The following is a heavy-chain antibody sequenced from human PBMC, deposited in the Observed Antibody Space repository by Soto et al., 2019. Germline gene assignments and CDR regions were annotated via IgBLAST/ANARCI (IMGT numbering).Heavy chain of an antibody. V-gene: IGHV4-59*01. J-gene: IGHJ6*02. D-gene: IGHD2-21*02. CDR1: GCSISGYY. Sequence: PSETLSLTCTVSGCSISGYYWSWIRQPPGKGLEWIGYMYKTGSTVYNPPFKSRVTISVDTSKNQFSLKLNSVTAADTAVYYCARDLWGYCGTDCYPLDVWGQGTTVTVSS. CDR2: MYKTGST. CDR3: ARDLWGYCGTDCYPLDV.